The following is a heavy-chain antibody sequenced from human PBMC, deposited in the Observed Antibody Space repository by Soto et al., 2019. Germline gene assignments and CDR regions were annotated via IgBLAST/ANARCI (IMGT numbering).Heavy chain of an antibody. D-gene: IGHD3-10*01. V-gene: IGHV1-46*01. J-gene: IGHJ6*02. CDR3: ERPPSAHRSCWSSHYYVMDV. CDR1: GYTFTSYY. CDR2: NNPSCGST. Sequence: ASVKVSCKASGYTFTSYYMHWVRQASGQGLEWMGINNPSCGSTSYAQKFQGRVTMTRDTYMSTVYMELSSLRSEDTAVYYCERPPSAHRSCWSSHYYVMDVWG.